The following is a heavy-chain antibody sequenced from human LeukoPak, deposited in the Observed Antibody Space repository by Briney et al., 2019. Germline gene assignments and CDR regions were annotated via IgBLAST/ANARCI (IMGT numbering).Heavy chain of an antibody. J-gene: IGHJ6*03. Sequence: SETLSLTCTVSGGSISSYYWSWIRQPPGKGLEWIGYIYDSGSTNYNPSLKSRVTISVDTSKNQFSLKLSSVTAADTAVYYCARLGLLGYMDVWGKGTTVTISS. CDR1: GGSISSYY. D-gene: IGHD3-16*01. CDR3: ARLGLLGYMDV. V-gene: IGHV4-59*08. CDR2: IYDSGST.